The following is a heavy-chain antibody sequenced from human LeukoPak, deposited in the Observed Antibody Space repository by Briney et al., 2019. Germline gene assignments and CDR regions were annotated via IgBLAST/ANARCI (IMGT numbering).Heavy chain of an antibody. CDR3: ARAPLYCSSTSCYPLYAFDI. D-gene: IGHD2-2*01. CDR2: LSSSSSTI. Sequence: GGSLRLSCAASGFTFSSYSMHWVRQAPGKGPEWVSYLSSSSSTIYYADSVKGRFTISRDNAKNSLYLQMNSLRAEDTAVYYCARAPLYCSSTSCYPLYAFDIWGQGTMVTVSS. V-gene: IGHV3-48*01. CDR1: GFTFSSYS. J-gene: IGHJ3*02.